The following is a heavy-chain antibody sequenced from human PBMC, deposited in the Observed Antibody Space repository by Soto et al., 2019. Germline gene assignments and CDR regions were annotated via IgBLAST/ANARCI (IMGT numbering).Heavy chain of an antibody. CDR2: ISSSSSYI. Sequence: GGSLRLSCAASGFTFSSYSMNWVRQAPGKGLEWVSSISSSSSYIYYADSVKGRFTISRDNAKNSLYLQMNSLRAEDTAVYYCARDLVVVVAATRFHYGMDVWGQGTTVTVSS. J-gene: IGHJ6*02. D-gene: IGHD2-15*01. V-gene: IGHV3-21*01. CDR1: GFTFSSYS. CDR3: ARDLVVVVAATRFHYGMDV.